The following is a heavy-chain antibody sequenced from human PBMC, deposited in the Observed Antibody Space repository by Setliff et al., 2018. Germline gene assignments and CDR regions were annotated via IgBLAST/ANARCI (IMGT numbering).Heavy chain of an antibody. J-gene: IGHJ4*02. CDR3: ASFPVGLVRGVIINYFDY. CDR2: IYYSGST. D-gene: IGHD3-10*01. Sequence: SETLSLTCTVSGGSISSSSYYWGWIRQPPGKGLEWIGSIYYSGSTYYNPSLKSRVTISVDTSKNQFSLKLSSVTAADTAVYYCASFPVGLVRGVIINYFDYWGQGTLVTVS. CDR1: GGSISSSSYY. V-gene: IGHV4-39*01.